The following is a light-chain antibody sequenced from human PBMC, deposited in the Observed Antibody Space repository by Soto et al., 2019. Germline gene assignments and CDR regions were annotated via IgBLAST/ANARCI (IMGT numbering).Light chain of an antibody. J-gene: IGKJ5*01. CDR1: QDITSY. V-gene: IGKV1-8*01. Sequence: AILMTQSPSSLSASTGDRVTITCRASQDITSYLAWYQQKPGKAPKLLIYAASTLQSGVPSRFSGSGSGTDFTLTISCLQSEDFATYYCQQLFDSPITFGQGTRLEIK. CDR2: AAS. CDR3: QQLFDSPIT.